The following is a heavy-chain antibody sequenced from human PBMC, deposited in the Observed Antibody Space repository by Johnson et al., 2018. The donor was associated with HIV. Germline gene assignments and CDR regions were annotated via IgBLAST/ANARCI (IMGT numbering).Heavy chain of an antibody. D-gene: IGHD5-18*01. J-gene: IGHJ3*02. CDR1: GFTFRTYT. V-gene: IGHV3-30*04. Sequence: QVQLVESGGGVVQPGRSLRLSCAASGFTFRTYTMHWARQAPGKGLEWVAVISYDGSNKYYADSVKGRFTISRDNSRNTLYLQMNTLRAGDTALYYCAKDRIQLWLAETSSNDAFDIWGQGTMVTVSS. CDR3: AKDRIQLWLAETSSNDAFDI. CDR2: ISYDGSNK.